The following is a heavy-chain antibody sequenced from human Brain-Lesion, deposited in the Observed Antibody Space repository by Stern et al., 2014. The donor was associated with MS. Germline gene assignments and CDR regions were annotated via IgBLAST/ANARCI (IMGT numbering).Heavy chain of an antibody. CDR2: FDPEDGET. V-gene: IGHV1-24*01. Sequence: QVQLVQSGAEVKKPGASVKVSCKVSGYTLTELSMHWVRQATRKGLEWMGGFDPEDGETIYAQKFQGRVTMTEDTSTDTAYMELSSLRSEDTAVYYCATLSPGAGGNYYRHFDYWGQGTLVTVSS. D-gene: IGHD1-26*01. J-gene: IGHJ4*02. CDR3: ATLSPGAGGNYYRHFDY. CDR1: GYTLTELS.